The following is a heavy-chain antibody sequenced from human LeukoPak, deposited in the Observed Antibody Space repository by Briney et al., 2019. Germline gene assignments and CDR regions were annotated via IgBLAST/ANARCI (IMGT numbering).Heavy chain of an antibody. CDR3: AREGSGYSYGYTSRYMDV. V-gene: IGHV3-21*01. J-gene: IGHJ6*03. D-gene: IGHD5-18*01. Sequence: PGGSLRLSCAGSGFTVSSKYMSWVRQAPGKGLEWVSSISSSSSYIYYADSVKGRFTISRDNAKNSLYLQMNSLRAEDTAVYYCAREGSGYSYGYTSRYMDVWGKGTTVTVSS. CDR1: GFTVSSKY. CDR2: ISSSSSYI.